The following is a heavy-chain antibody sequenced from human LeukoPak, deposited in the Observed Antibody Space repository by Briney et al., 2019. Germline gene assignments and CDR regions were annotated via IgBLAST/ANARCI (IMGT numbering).Heavy chain of an antibody. V-gene: IGHV4-39*01. CDR2: IYYSGNT. D-gene: IGHD6-13*01. CDR3: ARHGGAGSWFHFDY. CDR1: GGSISSSTFY. J-gene: IGHJ4*02. Sequence: PSETLSLTCTVSGGSISSSTFYWGWIRQPPGKGLEWIGTIYYSGNTYVNPSLNSRVTISVDTSKNQFSLGLRSVTAADTAVYYCARHGGAGSWFHFDYWGQGTLVTVSS.